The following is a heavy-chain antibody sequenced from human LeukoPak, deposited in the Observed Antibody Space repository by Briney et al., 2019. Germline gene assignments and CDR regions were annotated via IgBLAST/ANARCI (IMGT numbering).Heavy chain of an antibody. CDR2: INPSGGST. D-gene: IGHD3-22*01. V-gene: IGHV1-46*01. CDR3: ARDRPYYDSSGYSFVY. J-gene: IGHJ4*02. CDR1: GYTFTSYY. Sequence: GASVKVSCKASGYTFTSYYMHWVRQAPGQGLEWMGIINPSGGSTSYAQKFQGRVTMTRDMSTSTVYMELSSLRSEDTAVYYCARDRPYYDSSGYSFVYWGQGTLVTVSS.